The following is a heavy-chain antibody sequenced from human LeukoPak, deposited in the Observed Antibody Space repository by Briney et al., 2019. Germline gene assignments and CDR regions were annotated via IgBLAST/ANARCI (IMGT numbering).Heavy chain of an antibody. CDR2: IWYDGSNK. CDR1: VFTFSRYG. D-gene: IGHD6-19*01. V-gene: IGHV3-33*01. J-gene: IGHJ5*02. CDR3: AGLSGWYEPIDH. Sequence: GRSLRLSCAASVFTFSRYGMHWLRQAPGKGLEWVAVIWYDGSNKYYADSVKGRFTISRDNSKNTLYLQVNSLRAEDTAVYYCAGLSGWYEPIDHGLQGTLVTVSS.